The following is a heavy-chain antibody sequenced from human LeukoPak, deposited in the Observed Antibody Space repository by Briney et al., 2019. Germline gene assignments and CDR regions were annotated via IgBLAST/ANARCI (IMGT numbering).Heavy chain of an antibody. J-gene: IGHJ4*02. CDR1: GGSISSSSYY. V-gene: IGHV4-39*01. CDR2: IYYSGST. Sequence: SETLSLPCTVSGGSISSSSYYWGWIRQPPGQGLEWIGSIYYSGSTYYNPSLKSRVTISVDTSKNQFSLKLSSVTAADTAVYYCARRQWPKPTVDYWGRGTLVTVSS. D-gene: IGHD6-19*01. CDR3: ARRQWPKPTVDY.